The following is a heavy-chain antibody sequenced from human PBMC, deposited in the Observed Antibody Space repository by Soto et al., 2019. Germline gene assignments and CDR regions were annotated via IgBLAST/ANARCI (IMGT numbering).Heavy chain of an antibody. D-gene: IGHD2-21*01. CDR3: PRGFRAHMGSPPDY. J-gene: IGHJ4*01. CDR1: GFTFCSYA. Sequence: WGSLRLSCAASGFTFCSYAITWVRQAPGKGLEWVSGLNGSGGSTSSADSVKGRFAISRDNSKNTLYLQMNSLRDGDTAVYYCPRGFRAHMGSPPDYGGQGALLNVSS. V-gene: IGHV3-23*01. CDR2: LNGSGGST.